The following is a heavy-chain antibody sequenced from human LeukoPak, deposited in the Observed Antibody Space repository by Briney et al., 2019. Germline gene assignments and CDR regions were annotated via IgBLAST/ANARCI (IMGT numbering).Heavy chain of an antibody. CDR2: IYHTGST. J-gene: IGHJ4*02. Sequence: SETLSLTCTISGGSVSDYYWSWIRQSPGKGLEWIGYIYHTGSTSYSPSLKSRVTISADTSQNQFSLKLSSVTAADTAVYYCARGLRYFDWLNIWGQGTLVTVSS. CDR3: ARGLRYFDWLNI. CDR1: GGSVSDYY. V-gene: IGHV4-59*02. D-gene: IGHD3-9*01.